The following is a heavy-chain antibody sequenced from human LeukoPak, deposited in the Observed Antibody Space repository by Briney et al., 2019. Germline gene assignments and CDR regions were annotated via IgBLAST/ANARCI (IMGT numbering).Heavy chain of an antibody. V-gene: IGHV4-59*01. J-gene: IGHJ5*02. D-gene: IGHD6-13*01. CDR3: ARTHSSSWEYVTKFDP. Sequence: SETLSLTCTVSGGSFDFYYWSWIRQPPRKGTGMDWVYLLQWEHHYNPSLKSRVTISVDTSKNQFSLKLSSVTAADTAVYYCARTHSSSWEYVTKFDPWGQGTLVTVSS. CDR1: GGSFDFYY. CDR2: LLQWEH.